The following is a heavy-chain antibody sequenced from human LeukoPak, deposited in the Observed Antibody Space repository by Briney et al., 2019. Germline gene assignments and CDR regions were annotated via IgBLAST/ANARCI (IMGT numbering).Heavy chain of an antibody. CDR3: AACSGGSCYGGYLDY. D-gene: IGHD2-15*01. Sequence: SETLSLTCTVSGGSISSYYWSWIRQPPGKGLEWIGYIYYSGSTNYNPSLKSRVTISVDTSKNQFSLKLTSVTAADTAVYYCAACSGGSCYGGYLDYWGQGTLVTVSS. CDR2: IYYSGST. J-gene: IGHJ4*02. V-gene: IGHV4-59*12. CDR1: GGSISSYY.